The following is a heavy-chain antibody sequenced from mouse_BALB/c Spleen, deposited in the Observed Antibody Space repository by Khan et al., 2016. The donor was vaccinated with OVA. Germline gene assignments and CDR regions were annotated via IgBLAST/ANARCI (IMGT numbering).Heavy chain of an antibody. D-gene: IGHD1-1*01. J-gene: IGHJ4*01. CDR3: ARGGMTTVVGGYYAMDY. CDR2: INSNGGST. V-gene: IGHV5-6-3*01. Sequence: EVELVESGGGLVQPGGSLKLSCAASGFTFSSYGMSWVRQTPDKRLELVATINSNGGSTYYPDSVKGRFTISRDNAKNTLYLQMSSLKSEDTAMYYCARGGMTTVVGGYYAMDYWGQGTSVTVSS. CDR1: GFTFSSYG.